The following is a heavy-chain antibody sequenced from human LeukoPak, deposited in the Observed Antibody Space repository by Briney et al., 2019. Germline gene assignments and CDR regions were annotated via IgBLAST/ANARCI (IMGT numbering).Heavy chain of an antibody. CDR3: ARGLGSYGYAFDI. Sequence: GGSLRLSCAASGFTFSSYGMHWVRQAPGKGLEWVAVIWYDGSNKYYADSVKGRFTISRDNSKNTLYLQMNSLRAEDTAVYYCARGLGSYGYAFDIWGQGTMVTVSS. CDR1: GFTFSSYG. V-gene: IGHV3-33*01. J-gene: IGHJ3*02. CDR2: IWYDGSNK. D-gene: IGHD5-18*01.